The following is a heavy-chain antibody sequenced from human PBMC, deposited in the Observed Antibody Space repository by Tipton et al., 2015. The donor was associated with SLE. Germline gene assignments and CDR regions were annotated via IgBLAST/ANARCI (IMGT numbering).Heavy chain of an antibody. J-gene: IGHJ6*02. CDR1: GFTLSSYN. CDR2: ISSSSSYI. V-gene: IGHV3-21*01. D-gene: IGHD3-3*01. CDR3: ARDFVYYDFPWRSSGMDV. Sequence: GSLRLSCAASGFTLSSYNMNWVRQAPGKGLEWVSSISSSSSYIYYADSMKGRFTISRDNAKNSLYLQMNSLRAEDTAVYYCARDFVYYDFPWRSSGMDVWGQGTTVTVSS.